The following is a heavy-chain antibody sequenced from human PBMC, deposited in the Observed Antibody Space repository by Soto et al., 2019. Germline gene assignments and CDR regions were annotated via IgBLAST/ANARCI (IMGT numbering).Heavy chain of an antibody. J-gene: IGHJ6*03. Sequence: ASVKVSCKVSGYTHTELSMHWVRQAPGKGLEWMGGFDPEDGETIYAQKFQGRVTMTEDTSTDTAYMELSSLRSEDTAVYYCATYVGEVVVPAVGSSFYYYYYMDVWGKGTTVTVSS. V-gene: IGHV1-24*01. CDR2: FDPEDGET. D-gene: IGHD2-2*01. CDR1: GYTHTELS. CDR3: ATYVGEVVVPAVGSSFYYYYYMDV.